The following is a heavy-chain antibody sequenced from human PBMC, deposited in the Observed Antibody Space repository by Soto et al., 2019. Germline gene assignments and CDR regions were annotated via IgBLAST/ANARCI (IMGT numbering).Heavy chain of an antibody. CDR2: ISSSGTTI. Sequence: PGGSLRLSCAASGFTFSDYYMSWIRQAPGKGLEWVSYISSSGTTIYYADSVKGRFTISRDNARNSLFLQMYSLRAEDTSVYYCAKGYVWGSDRPSMYFWGHGTTVTVS. CDR3: AKGYVWGSDRPSMYF. J-gene: IGHJ6*02. CDR1: GFTFSDYY. D-gene: IGHD3-16*02. V-gene: IGHV3-11*01.